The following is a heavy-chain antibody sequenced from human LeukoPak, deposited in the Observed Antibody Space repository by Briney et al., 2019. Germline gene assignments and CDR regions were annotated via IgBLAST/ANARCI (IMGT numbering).Heavy chain of an antibody. CDR3: ARAPYYYDISGYSQGGYYYYYMDV. V-gene: IGHV1-69*05. CDR2: IIPIFGTA. Sequence: SVKVSCKASGGTFSSYAISWVRQAPGQGLEWMGGIIPIFGTANYAQKFQGRVTITTDESTSTAYMELSSLRSEDTAVYYCARAPYYYDISGYSQGGYYYYYMDVWGKGTTVTVSS. CDR1: GGTFSSYA. D-gene: IGHD3-22*01. J-gene: IGHJ6*03.